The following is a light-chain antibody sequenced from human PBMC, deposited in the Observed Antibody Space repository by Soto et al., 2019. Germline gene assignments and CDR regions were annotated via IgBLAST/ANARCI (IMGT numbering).Light chain of an antibody. Sequence: QSVLTQPPSVSGAPGQRVTISCTGSSSNIGAGYDVHWYQQLPGTAPKLLIYGNSNRPSGVPDRFSGSKSGTSASLAITGLPDDDAEYYYCPSYDSILGEVFGGGTKLTVL. CDR2: GNS. CDR1: SSNIGAGYD. V-gene: IGLV1-40*01. J-gene: IGLJ2*01. CDR3: PSYDSILGEV.